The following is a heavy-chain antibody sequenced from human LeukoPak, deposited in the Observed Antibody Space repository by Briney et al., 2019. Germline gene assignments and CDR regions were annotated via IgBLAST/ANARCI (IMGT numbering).Heavy chain of an antibody. CDR3: ARGGRGTSTSSLFDS. V-gene: IGHV4-39*07. J-gene: IGHJ4*02. CDR2: IYGSGST. Sequence: PLETLSLTCTVSGGSISSSSYYWGWIRPPPGKGLEWIGCIYGSGSTNYNPSLKSRVTMSVDTSKNQFSLKLSSVTAADTAVYYCARGGRGTSTSSLFDSWGQGTLVTVSS. CDR1: GGSISSSSYY. D-gene: IGHD2-2*01.